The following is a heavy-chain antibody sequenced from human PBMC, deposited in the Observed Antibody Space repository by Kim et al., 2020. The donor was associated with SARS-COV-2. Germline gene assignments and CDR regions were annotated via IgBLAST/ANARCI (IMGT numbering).Heavy chain of an antibody. CDR3: SKADHDILTLASLFDY. CDR1: GFTFSSYA. Sequence: GGSLRLSCAASGFTFSSYAMSWVRQAPGKGLEWVASISGSGGGRYYADSVNVRFTISRDNSKNTLYLQMNSLRAEDTAVYYCSKADHDILTLASLFDYWGQGTLVTVSS. V-gene: IGHV3-23*01. D-gene: IGHD3-9*01. CDR2: ISGSGGGR. J-gene: IGHJ4*02.